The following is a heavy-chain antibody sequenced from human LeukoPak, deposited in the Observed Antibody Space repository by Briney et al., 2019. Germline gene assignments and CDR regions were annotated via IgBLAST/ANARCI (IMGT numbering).Heavy chain of an antibody. CDR2: IYYSGST. CDR3: ARLGKTTVSSYYYYYYCMDV. Sequence: SETLSLTCTVSGGSISSSSYYWGWIRQPPGKGLEWIGYIYYSGSTNYNPSLKSRVTISVDTSKNQFSLKLSSVTAADTAVYYCARLGKTTVSSYYYYYYCMDVWGKGTTVTVSS. D-gene: IGHD4-11*01. CDR1: GGSISSSSYY. V-gene: IGHV4-61*05. J-gene: IGHJ6*03.